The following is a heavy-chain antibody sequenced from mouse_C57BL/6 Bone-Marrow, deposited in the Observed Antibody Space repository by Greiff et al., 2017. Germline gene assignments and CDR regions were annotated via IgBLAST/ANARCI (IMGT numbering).Heavy chain of an antibody. J-gene: IGHJ1*03. CDR3: SRQVTTVLATKYFDV. Sequence: EVQRVESGGGLVKPGGSLKLSCAASGFTFSSYTMSWVRQTPEKRLQWVAAISGCGGNTYYPDSVKGRFTISRDNDKNILYLQMSSLRSEDTALYYCSRQVTTVLATKYFDVWGTGTTVTVSS. CDR2: ISGCGGNT. D-gene: IGHD1-1*01. V-gene: IGHV5-9*01. CDR1: GFTFSSYT.